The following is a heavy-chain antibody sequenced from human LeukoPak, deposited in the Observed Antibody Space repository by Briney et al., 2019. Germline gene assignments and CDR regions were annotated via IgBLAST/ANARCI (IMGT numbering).Heavy chain of an antibody. D-gene: IGHD5-18*01. V-gene: IGHV4-4*07. J-gene: IGHJ6*02. CDR3: ARNTAMGTYGMDV. CDR2: IYTSGST. Sequence: SESLSLTWTVSGDSISSYYWSWIRQPAGKGLEWIGRIYTSGSTNYNPSLKSRVTMSVDTSKNQFSLKLSSVTAADTAVYYCARNTAMGTYGMDVWGQGTTVTVSS. CDR1: GDSISSYY.